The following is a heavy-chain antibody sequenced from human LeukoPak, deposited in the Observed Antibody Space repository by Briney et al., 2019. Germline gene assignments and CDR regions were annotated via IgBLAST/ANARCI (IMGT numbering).Heavy chain of an antibody. J-gene: IGHJ5*02. CDR2: INPKSGGT. CDR1: GYTSTGYF. D-gene: IGHD3-10*01. CDR3: ARSMVVRGVLGNYFVP. V-gene: IGHV1-2*02. Sequence: ASVKVSCTASGYTSTGYFIPWGRQAPGQGLEWMGWINPKSGGTNYQQKFQDRVTMTRDTSITTVYMEMSRLRSDDTAVYYCARSMVVRGVLGNYFVPWARGPLVTVSS.